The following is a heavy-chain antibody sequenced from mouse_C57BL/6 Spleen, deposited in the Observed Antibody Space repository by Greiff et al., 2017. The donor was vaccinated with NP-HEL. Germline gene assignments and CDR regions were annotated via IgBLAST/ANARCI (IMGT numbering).Heavy chain of an antibody. CDR3: TTWGTTVVARYYFDY. D-gene: IGHD1-1*01. V-gene: IGHV14-1*01. CDR1: GFNIKDYY. J-gene: IGHJ2*01. Sequence: EVQLQQSGAELVRPGASVKLSCTASGFNIKDYYMHWVKQRPEQGLEWIGRIDPEDGDTEYAPKFQGKATMTADTSSNTAYLQLSSLTSEDTAVYYCTTWGTTVVARYYFDYWGQGTTLTVSS. CDR2: IDPEDGDT.